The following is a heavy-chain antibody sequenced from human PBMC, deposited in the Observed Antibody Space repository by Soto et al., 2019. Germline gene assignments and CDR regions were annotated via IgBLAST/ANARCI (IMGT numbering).Heavy chain of an antibody. CDR2: ITPMFGTP. J-gene: IGHJ4*02. CDR1: GGTFSRYT. V-gene: IGHV1-69*01. Sequence: QVQLVQSGAEVKKPGSSVKVSCKASGGTFSRYTITWVRQAPGQGLEWMGGITPMFGTPNYAQKFQGRVTIAADESTSTDYMELSSLRSEDTAMYYCARDGTLYDSSAYYYLYWGQGTLVTVSS. CDR3: ARDGTLYDSSAYYYLY. D-gene: IGHD3-22*01.